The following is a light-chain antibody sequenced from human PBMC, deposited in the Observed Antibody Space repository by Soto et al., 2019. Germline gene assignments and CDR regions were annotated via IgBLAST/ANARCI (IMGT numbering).Light chain of an antibody. Sequence: QSVLTQPPSASGSPGQSVTISCTGTSNDVGGYNYVSWYQQHPGRAPKLIIYEVTQRPSGVPDRFSGSKSGNTASLTVSGLQAEDEANYYCNSYVGSNSPYLFGTGTKVTVL. J-gene: IGLJ1*01. V-gene: IGLV2-8*01. CDR3: NSYVGSNSPYL. CDR2: EVT. CDR1: SNDVGGYNY.